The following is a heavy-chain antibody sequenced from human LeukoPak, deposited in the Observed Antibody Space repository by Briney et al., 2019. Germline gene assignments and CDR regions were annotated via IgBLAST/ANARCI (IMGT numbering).Heavy chain of an antibody. V-gene: IGHV6-1*01. CDR1: GDSVSSNSAT. CDR2: TYYRSKWYS. J-gene: IGHJ5*02. D-gene: IGHD6-13*01. CDR3: AKSIAAAVGRFDP. Sequence: SQTLSLTCAISGDSVSSNSATWNWIRQSPSRGLEWLGRTYYRSKWYSDYAVSVKSRITINPDTSKNQFSLQLNSVTPEDTAVYYCAKSIAAAVGRFDPWGQGTLVTVSS.